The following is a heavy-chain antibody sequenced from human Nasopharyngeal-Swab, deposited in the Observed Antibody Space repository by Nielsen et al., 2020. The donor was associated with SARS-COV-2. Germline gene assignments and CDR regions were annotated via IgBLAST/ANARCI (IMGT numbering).Heavy chain of an antibody. Sequence: WVRQAPGQGLEWMGGIIPIFGPANYAQKFQGRVTITADESTSTAYMELSSLRSEDTAVYYCARGFWGRTTGTTRYDAFDIWGQGTMVTVSS. J-gene: IGHJ3*02. D-gene: IGHD1-1*01. CDR2: IIPIFGPA. V-gene: IGHV1-69*01. CDR3: ARGFWGRTTGTTRYDAFDI.